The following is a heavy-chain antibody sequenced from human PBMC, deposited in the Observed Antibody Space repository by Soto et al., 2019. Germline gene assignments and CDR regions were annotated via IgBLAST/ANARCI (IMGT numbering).Heavy chain of an antibody. D-gene: IGHD2-2*01. CDR2: INPSGGTT. Sequence: GASVKVSCKASGYTFTSYAMHWVRQAPGQGLEWMGIINPSGGTTTYAQKFQGRVTMTRDTSTSTVYMELSSLRSEDTAVYYCARGPATAPDAYWGLGTLVTVSS. CDR1: GYTFTSYA. V-gene: IGHV1-46*01. J-gene: IGHJ4*02. CDR3: ARGPATAPDAY.